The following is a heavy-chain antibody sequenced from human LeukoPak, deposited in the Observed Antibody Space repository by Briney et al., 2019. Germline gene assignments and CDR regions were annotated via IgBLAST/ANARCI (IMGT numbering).Heavy chain of an antibody. CDR2: IYYSGST. CDR1: GGSISSSSYY. J-gene: IGHJ4*02. CDR3: ARVLRAYYYDSSGYYFDY. V-gene: IGHV4-39*07. Sequence: SETLSLTCTVSGGSISSSSYYWGWIRQPPGKGREWIGSIYYSGSTYYNPSLKSRFTISVATSKNQFSLKLSSVTAADTAVYYCARVLRAYYYDSSGYYFDYWGQGTLVTVSS. D-gene: IGHD3-22*01.